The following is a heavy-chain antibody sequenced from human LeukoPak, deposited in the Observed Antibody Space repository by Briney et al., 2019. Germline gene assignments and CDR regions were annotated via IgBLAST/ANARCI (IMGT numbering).Heavy chain of an antibody. V-gene: IGHV1-69*04. CDR3: ARALDYYYYGMDV. Sequence: GASVKVPCKASGGTFSSYAISWVRQAPGQGLEWMGRIIPILGIANYAQKFQGRVTITADKSTSTAYMELSSLRSEDTAVYYCARALDYYYYGMDVWSQGTTVTVSS. CDR1: GGTFSSYA. J-gene: IGHJ6*02. CDR2: IIPILGIA.